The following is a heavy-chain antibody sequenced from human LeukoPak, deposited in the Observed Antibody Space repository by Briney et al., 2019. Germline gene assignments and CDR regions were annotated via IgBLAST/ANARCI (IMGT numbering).Heavy chain of an antibody. Sequence: GGSLRLSCAASGFTFDDYAMHWVRQAPGKGLEWVSGISWNSGSIGYADSVKGRFTISRDNAKNSLYLQMNSLRAEDTAVYYCASSTTVKFDYWGQGTLVTVSS. J-gene: IGHJ4*02. D-gene: IGHD4-17*01. CDR2: ISWNSGSI. CDR1: GFTFDDYA. V-gene: IGHV3-9*01. CDR3: ASSTTVKFDY.